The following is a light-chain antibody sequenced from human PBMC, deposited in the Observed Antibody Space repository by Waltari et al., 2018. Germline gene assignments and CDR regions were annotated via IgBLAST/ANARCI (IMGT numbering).Light chain of an antibody. CDR2: LKD. J-gene: IGLJ3*02. Sequence: SSELNQDPAVSVALGQTVRIKCQGDSLRTYYASGDKQKRGQAPILVIYLKDKRPSGIPDRIAGSSSGNTAALTITGAQAEYEADYYCISRGSSGFHWVFGGGTKLTVL. CDR3: ISRGSSGFHWV. V-gene: IGLV3-19*01. CDR1: SLRTYY.